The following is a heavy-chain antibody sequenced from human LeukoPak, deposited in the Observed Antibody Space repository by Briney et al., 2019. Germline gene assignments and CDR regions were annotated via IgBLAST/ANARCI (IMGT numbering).Heavy chain of an antibody. CDR2: IYYSGST. D-gene: IGHD3-16*01. J-gene: IGHJ6*03. CDR1: GGSISSYY. CDR3: ARSGGFLGYMDV. Sequence: PSETLSLTCTVSGGSISSYYWSWXXXXXXXXXXWIGYIYYSGSTNYNPSLKSRVTISVDTSKNQFSLKLSSVTAADTAVYYCARSGGFLGYMDVWGKGTTVTVSS. V-gene: IGHV4-59*01.